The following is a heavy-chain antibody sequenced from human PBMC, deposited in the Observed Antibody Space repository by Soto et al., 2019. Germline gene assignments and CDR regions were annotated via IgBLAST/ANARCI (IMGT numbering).Heavy chain of an antibody. J-gene: IGHJ6*02. Sequence: QVQLVQSGAEVKKPGSSVKVSCKASGGTFSSYAISWVRQAPGQGLEWMGGIIPIFGTANYAQKFQGRVTITADKSTSTAYMELSSLRSEDTAAYYCARELTRPPASITMIEDYYYYGMDVWGQGTTVTVSS. D-gene: IGHD3-22*01. CDR1: GGTFSSYA. CDR2: IIPIFGTA. CDR3: ARELTRPPASITMIEDYYYYGMDV. V-gene: IGHV1-69*06.